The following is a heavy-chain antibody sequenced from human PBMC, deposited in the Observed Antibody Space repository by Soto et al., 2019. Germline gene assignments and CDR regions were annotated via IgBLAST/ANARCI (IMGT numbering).Heavy chain of an antibody. CDR3: AKDSSGWSLQGYFDY. V-gene: IGHV3-30*18. CDR2: ISNDGSNK. CDR1: GFTFSGYG. J-gene: IGHJ4*02. D-gene: IGHD6-19*01. Sequence: PGGSLRLSCAASGFTFSGYGMHWVRQAPGKGLEWVAVISNDGSNKYYVDSMKGRFTISRDNSKNTLYLQMSSLRAEDTAVYYCAKDSSGWSLQGYFDYWGQGTLVTVSS.